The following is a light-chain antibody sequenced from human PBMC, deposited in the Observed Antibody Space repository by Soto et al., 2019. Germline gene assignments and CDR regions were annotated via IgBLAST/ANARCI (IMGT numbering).Light chain of an antibody. J-gene: IGKJ2*01. V-gene: IGKV1-39*01. CDR2: AAS. CDR1: QSISTY. Sequence: DIQMTQSPSSLSASVGDRVTITCRASQSISTYLNWYQQKPGKAPKLLIYAASNLQSGVPSRFSGSGSGTDFTLTISSLQPEDFATYYCQQSYTTPPEYTFGQGTKLESK. CDR3: QQSYTTPPEYT.